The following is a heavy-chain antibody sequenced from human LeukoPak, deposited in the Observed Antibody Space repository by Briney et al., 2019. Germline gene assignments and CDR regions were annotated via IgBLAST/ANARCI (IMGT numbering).Heavy chain of an antibody. CDR1: GFTFSSYA. Sequence: GGSLRLSCAASGFTFSSYAMSWVRQAPGKGLEWVANIKHDGTEKYYVDSVKGRFTLSGDNAKNSLFLQMNSLRAEDTAVYYCARETRWELFDYWGQGILVTVSS. CDR3: ARETRWELFDY. CDR2: IKHDGTEK. D-gene: IGHD1-26*01. V-gene: IGHV3-7*04. J-gene: IGHJ4*02.